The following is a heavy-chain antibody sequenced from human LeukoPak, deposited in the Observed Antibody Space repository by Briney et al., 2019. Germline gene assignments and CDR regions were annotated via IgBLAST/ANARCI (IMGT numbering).Heavy chain of an antibody. CDR1: GFTFSSYS. J-gene: IGHJ6*02. CDR3: ARALDSSSWYGPYYYYYGMDV. D-gene: IGHD6-13*01. V-gene: IGHV3-21*01. CDR2: ISSSSYI. Sequence: GGSLRLSCAASGFTFSSYSMNWVRQAPGKGLEWVSSISSSSYIYYADSVKGRFTISRDNAKNSLYLQMNSLRAEDTAVYYCARALDSSSWYGPYYYYYGMDVWGQGTTVTVSS.